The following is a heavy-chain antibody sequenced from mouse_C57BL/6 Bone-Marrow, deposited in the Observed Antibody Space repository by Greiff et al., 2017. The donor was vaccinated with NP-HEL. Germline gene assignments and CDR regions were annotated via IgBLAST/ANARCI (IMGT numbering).Heavy chain of an antibody. V-gene: IGHV1-52*01. CDR1: GYTFTSYW. CDR2: IDPSDSAT. Sequence: QVQLQQPGAELVRPGSSVKLSCKASGYTFTSYWMHWVKQRPIQGLEWIGNIDPSDSATHYNQKFKDKATLTVDKSSSTAYMQLSSLTSEDSAVYYCAFITTVVEGFDYWGQGTTLTVSS. D-gene: IGHD1-1*01. CDR3: AFITTVVEGFDY. J-gene: IGHJ2*01.